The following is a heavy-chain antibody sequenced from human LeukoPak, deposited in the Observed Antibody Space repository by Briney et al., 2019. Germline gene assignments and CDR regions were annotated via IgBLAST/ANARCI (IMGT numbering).Heavy chain of an antibody. D-gene: IGHD3-22*01. CDR3: ARHPGYHYYDSSGYQGYYYGMDV. Sequence: GASLKISCKGSGSIFTSYWIGWVRQLPGKGLEWMGIIYPGDSDTRYSPSFQGQVTISADKSISTAYLQWSSLKASDTAMYYCARHPGYHYYDSSGYQGYYYGMDVWGQGTTVTVSS. CDR2: IYPGDSDT. V-gene: IGHV5-51*01. J-gene: IGHJ6*02. CDR1: GSIFTSYW.